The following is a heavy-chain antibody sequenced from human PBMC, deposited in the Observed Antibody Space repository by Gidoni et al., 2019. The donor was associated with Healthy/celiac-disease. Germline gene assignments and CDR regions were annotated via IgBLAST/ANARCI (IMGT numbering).Heavy chain of an antibody. CDR3: ARASAAGYYYYGIDV. D-gene: IGHD6-13*01. CDR2: IWYDGSNK. V-gene: IGHV3-33*01. CDR1: GFTLSSHG. J-gene: IGHJ6*02. Sequence: VQLVESGGGVVQPGRCLRLPCAASGFTLSSHGMDWVRQAPGKGLGWVAVIWYDGSNKDYADSVKGRFTISRDNSKNTLYLQMNSLRAEDTAVYYCARASAAGYYYYGIDVWGQGTTVTVSS.